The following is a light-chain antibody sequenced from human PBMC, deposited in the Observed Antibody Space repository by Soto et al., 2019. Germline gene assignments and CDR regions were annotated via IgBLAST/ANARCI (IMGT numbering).Light chain of an antibody. V-gene: IGLV1-51*01. CDR2: DND. CDR3: GTWDSSLSAYAV. CDR1: NSNIGNNY. Sequence: QSLLTQPPSVSAAPGQKVTIACSGSNSNIGNNYVYWYQQFPGTAPNLLIYDNDTRPSGIPDRLSGSKSGTSATLGITGLQTGDVADYYSGTWDSSLSAYAVFGGGTQLTSS. J-gene: IGLJ7*01.